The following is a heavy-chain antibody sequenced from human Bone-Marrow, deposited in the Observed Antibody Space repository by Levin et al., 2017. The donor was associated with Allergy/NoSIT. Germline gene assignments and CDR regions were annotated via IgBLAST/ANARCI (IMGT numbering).Heavy chain of an antibody. V-gene: IGHV3-30-3*01. D-gene: IGHD6-19*01. CDR3: ARDREYIAVAGTYDY. CDR2: ISYDGSNK. J-gene: IGHJ4*02. CDR1: GFTFSSYA. Sequence: GGSLRLSCAASGFTFSSYAMHWVRQAPGKGLEWVAVISYDGSNKYYADSVKGRFTISRDNSKNTLYLQMNSLRAEDTAVYYCARDREYIAVAGTYDYWGQGTLVTVSS.